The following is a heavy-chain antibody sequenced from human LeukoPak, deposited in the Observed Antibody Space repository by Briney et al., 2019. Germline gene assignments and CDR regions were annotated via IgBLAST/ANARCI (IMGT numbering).Heavy chain of an antibody. Sequence: GGSLRLSCAASGFTFKNYEMNWVRQAPGKGLEWVSYISSSGSPIYYADSLKGRFTISRDNAKNSLYLQMNSLRAEDTAVYYCAGGPSVGSGWSPDYWGQGTLVTVSS. V-gene: IGHV3-48*03. CDR1: GFTFKNYE. CDR3: AGGPSVGSGWSPDY. J-gene: IGHJ4*02. CDR2: ISSSGSPI. D-gene: IGHD6-19*01.